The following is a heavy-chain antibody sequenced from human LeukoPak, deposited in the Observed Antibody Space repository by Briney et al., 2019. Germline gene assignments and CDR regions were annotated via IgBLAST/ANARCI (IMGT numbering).Heavy chain of an antibody. D-gene: IGHD3-16*01. J-gene: IGHJ4*02. CDR1: GFIFSSYS. CDR3: ARDRAAGAYPWYFDY. CDR2: LSSSSNTI. V-gene: IGHV3-48*01. Sequence: GSLRLSCAASGFIFSSYSMNWFRQAPGKGLEWVSYLSSSSNTINYADSVKGRFTISRDNAKNSLYLQMNSLRAEDTAVYYCARDRAAGAYPWYFDYWGQGTLVTVSS.